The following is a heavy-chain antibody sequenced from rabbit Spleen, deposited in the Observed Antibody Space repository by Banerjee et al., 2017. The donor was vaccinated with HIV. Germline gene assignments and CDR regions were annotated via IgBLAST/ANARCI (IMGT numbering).Heavy chain of an antibody. V-gene: IGHV1S40*01. CDR1: GFSFSTSYW. CDR2: IDPVFGIT. CDR3: VREVAVKFNL. Sequence: QSLEESGGDLVKPGASLTLTCTASGFSFSTSYWICWVRQAPGKGLEWIGYIDPVFGITNYANSVKGRFTISRDNTQKTLYLQLNSLTAADTATYFCVREVAVKFNLWGPGTLVTVS. D-gene: IGHD4-1*01. J-gene: IGHJ4*01.